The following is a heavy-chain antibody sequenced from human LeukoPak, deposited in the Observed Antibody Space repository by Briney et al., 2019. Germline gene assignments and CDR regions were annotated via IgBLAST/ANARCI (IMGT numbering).Heavy chain of an antibody. CDR3: ARDRADGYNYGDYFDN. V-gene: IGHV3-66*01. CDR1: GFTFSDYY. Sequence: GGSLRLSCAASGFTFSDYYMSWIRQAPGKGLEWVSVIYGSSRTYYADSVKGRFTISRDNSKNTVYLQMDSLRAEDTAVYYCARDRADGYNYGDYFDNWGQGTLVTVSS. J-gene: IGHJ4*02. D-gene: IGHD5-18*01. CDR2: IYGSSRT.